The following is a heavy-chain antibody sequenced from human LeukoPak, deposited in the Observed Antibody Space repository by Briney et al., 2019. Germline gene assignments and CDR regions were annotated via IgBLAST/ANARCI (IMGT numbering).Heavy chain of an antibody. CDR1: GGTFSSYA. Sequence: GSSVKVSCKASGGTFSSYAISWVRQAPGQGLEWTGGLIPIFGTANYAQKFQGRVTITADESTSTAYMELSSLRSEDTAVYYCAGEGIAAAGIGYYYYGMDVWGQGTTVTVSS. V-gene: IGHV1-69*01. CDR2: LIPIFGTA. D-gene: IGHD6-13*01. CDR3: AGEGIAAAGIGYYYYGMDV. J-gene: IGHJ6*02.